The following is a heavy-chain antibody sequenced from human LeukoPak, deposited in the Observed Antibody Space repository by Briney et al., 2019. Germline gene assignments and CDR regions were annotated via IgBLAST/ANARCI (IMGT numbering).Heavy chain of an antibody. CDR3: ARDDDSIGSFDY. CDR2: MCYSGST. J-gene: IGHJ4*02. D-gene: IGHD3-22*01. CDR1: GGSISSYY. Sequence: SETLSLTCTVSGGSISSYYWSWIRQPPGKGLEWIGSMCYSGSTYYNPSLKSRGTISVDTSKNQFSLKLSSVTAADTAVYYCARDDDSIGSFDYWGQGILVTVSS. V-gene: IGHV4-59*12.